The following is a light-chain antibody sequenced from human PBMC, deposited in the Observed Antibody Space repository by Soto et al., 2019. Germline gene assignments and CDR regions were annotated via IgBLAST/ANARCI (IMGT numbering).Light chain of an antibody. CDR3: QQHSHWPPWT. CDR2: GAS. V-gene: IGKV3-11*01. CDR1: ENVRTF. J-gene: IGKJ1*01. Sequence: EVVLTQSPATLSLSPGERATLSCRASENVRTFVDWYQQKPGQARRLLIYGASNRATGIPARFSGSGSGTDFTLTISDLEPEDFAVYYCQQHSHWPPWTFGQGTRVEIQ.